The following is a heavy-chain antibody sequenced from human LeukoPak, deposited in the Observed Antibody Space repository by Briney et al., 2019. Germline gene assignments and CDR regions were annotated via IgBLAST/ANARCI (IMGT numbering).Heavy chain of an antibody. CDR2: IIPIFGTA. V-gene: IGHV1-69*13. J-gene: IGHJ6*02. CDR3: ALVTTNYYYYGMDV. CDR1: GGTFSSYA. Sequence: GASVKVSCKASGGTFSSYAISWVRQAPGQGLEWMGGIIPIFGTANYAQKFQGRVTITADESTSTAYMELSSLRSEDMAVYYCALVTTNYYYYGMDVWGQGTTVTVSS. D-gene: IGHD4-17*01.